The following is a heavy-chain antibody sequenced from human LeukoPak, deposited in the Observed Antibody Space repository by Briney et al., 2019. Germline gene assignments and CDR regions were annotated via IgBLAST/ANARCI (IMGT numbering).Heavy chain of an antibody. V-gene: IGHV3-53*01. CDR3: ARGYSSADY. D-gene: IGHD5-18*01. CDR1: GLNVSTNN. Sequence: GGSLRLSCAASGLNVSTNNMNWVRLAPGKGLEWVSVIYRGGSTLNANSVKGRFTISRDSSRNTLFLQMNSLRAEDTAVYYCARGYSSADYWGQGTLVTVSS. CDR2: IYRGGST. J-gene: IGHJ4*02.